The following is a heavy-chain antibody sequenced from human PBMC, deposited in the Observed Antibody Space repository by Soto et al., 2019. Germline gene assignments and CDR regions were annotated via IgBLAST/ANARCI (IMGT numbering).Heavy chain of an antibody. V-gene: IGHV5-51*01. CDR2: IYPGDSDT. D-gene: IGHD2-8*01. CDR3: ARQGSNGAYYYYGMDV. J-gene: IGHJ6*02. Sequence: SQKISCKGSGYRFSSYWVAWVRQMPGKGLEWMGIIYPGDSDTRYSPSFQGQVTFSVDKSNNTAYLQWSSLKASDTAMYYCARQGSNGAYYYYGMDVWGQGTAVTVSS. CDR1: GYRFSSYW.